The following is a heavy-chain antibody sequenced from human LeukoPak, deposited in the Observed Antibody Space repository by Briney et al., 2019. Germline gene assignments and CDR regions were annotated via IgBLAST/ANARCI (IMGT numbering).Heavy chain of an antibody. Sequence: SVTVSCTASGGTFSIYAISWVRQAPGQGLEWMGGIIPIFGTANYAQKFQGRVTITADESTSTAYMELSSLRSEDTAVYYCASVTYYYYGMDVWGQGTTVTVSS. J-gene: IGHJ6*02. CDR3: ASVTYYYYGMDV. CDR1: GGTFSIYA. CDR2: IIPIFGTA. D-gene: IGHD2-21*02. V-gene: IGHV1-69*13.